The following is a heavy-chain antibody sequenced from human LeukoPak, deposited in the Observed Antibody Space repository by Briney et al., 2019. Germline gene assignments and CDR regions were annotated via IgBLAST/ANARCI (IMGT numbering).Heavy chain of an antibody. CDR1: GGTFSSYA. CDR3: ARGPITARSHFDY. D-gene: IGHD5-24*01. CDR2: IIPIFATA. V-gene: IGHV1-69*13. J-gene: IGHJ4*02. Sequence: ASVKVSCKASGGTFSSYAISWVRQAPGQGLEWMGGIIPIFATANYAQKFQGRVTITADESTSTAYMELSSLRSEDTAVYYCARGPITARSHFDYWGQGTLVTVSS.